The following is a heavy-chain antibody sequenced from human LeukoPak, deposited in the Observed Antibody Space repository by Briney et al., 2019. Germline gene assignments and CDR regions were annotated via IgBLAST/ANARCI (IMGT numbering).Heavy chain of an antibody. CDR1: GASISSYY. CDR3: AKGRGSGTYHSGLFDF. Sequence: SETLSLTCSVSGASISSYYYHWIRQAPGKGLEWIGYIYQSGGSNYNPSLRSPVTISIDTSKNQISLRMTSVTAADTAIYYCAKGRGSGTYHSGLFDFWGQGTPVTVSS. J-gene: IGHJ4*02. V-gene: IGHV4-59*01. D-gene: IGHD3-10*01. CDR2: IYQSGGS.